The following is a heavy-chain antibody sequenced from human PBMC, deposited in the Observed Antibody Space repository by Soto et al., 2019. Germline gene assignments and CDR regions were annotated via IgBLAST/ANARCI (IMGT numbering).Heavy chain of an antibody. Sequence: SVKVSCKASGGTFSSYAISWVRQAPGQGLEWMGGIIPIFGTANYAQKFQGRVTITADESTSTAYMELSSLRSEDTAVYYCARDSWGGYCSSTSCYTGHYWGQGTLVTVSS. D-gene: IGHD2-2*02. CDR1: GGTFSSYA. J-gene: IGHJ4*02. V-gene: IGHV1-69*13. CDR2: IIPIFGTA. CDR3: ARDSWGGYCSSTSCYTGHY.